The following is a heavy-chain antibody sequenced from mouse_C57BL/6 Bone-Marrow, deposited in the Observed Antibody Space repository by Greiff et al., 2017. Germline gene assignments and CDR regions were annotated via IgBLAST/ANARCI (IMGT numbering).Heavy chain of an antibody. D-gene: IGHD4-1*02. CDR3: SRSTVYYFGY. Sequence: QVQLKESGAELARPGASVKLSCKASGYTFTSYGISWVKQRTGQGLEWIGEIYPRSGHTYYNEKFKGKATLTADKSSSTAYMELRSRTSEDAAVYFCSRSTVYYFGYWGQGTTLTVSS. J-gene: IGHJ2*01. V-gene: IGHV1-81*01. CDR1: GYTFTSYG. CDR2: IYPRSGHT.